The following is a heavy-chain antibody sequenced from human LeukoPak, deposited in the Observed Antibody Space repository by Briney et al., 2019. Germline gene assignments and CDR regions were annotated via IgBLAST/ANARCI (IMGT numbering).Heavy chain of an antibody. V-gene: IGHV3-33*01. CDR3: ASQAAGSGSYYYYFDY. CDR1: GFTFSSYG. J-gene: IGHJ4*02. CDR2: IWYDGSNK. Sequence: GGSLRLSCAASGFTFSSYGMHWVRQAPGKRLEWMAIIWYDGSNKYYADSVKRRFTISRDNSKNTLYLQMNSLRAEDTAVYFCASQAAGSGSYYYYFDYWGQGTLVTVSS. D-gene: IGHD1-26*01.